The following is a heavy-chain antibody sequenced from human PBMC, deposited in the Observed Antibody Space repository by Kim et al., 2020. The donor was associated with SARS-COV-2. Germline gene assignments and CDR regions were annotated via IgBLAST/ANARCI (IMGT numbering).Heavy chain of an antibody. D-gene: IGHD1-26*01. CDR2: IIPIFGTA. CDR3: ARCQDSGSYYLFDY. J-gene: IGHJ4*02. V-gene: IGHV1-69*13. Sequence: SVKVSCKASGGTFSSYAISWVRQAPGQGLEWMGGIIPIFGTANYAQKFQGRVTITADESMSTAYMELSSLRSEDTAVYYCARCQDSGSYYLFDYWGQGTLVTVSS. CDR1: GGTFSSYA.